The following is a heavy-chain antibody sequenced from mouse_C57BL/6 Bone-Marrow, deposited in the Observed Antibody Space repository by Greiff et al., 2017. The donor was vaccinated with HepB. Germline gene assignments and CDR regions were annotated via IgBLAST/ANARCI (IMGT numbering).Heavy chain of an antibody. Sequence: EVKVVESGGGLVQSGRSLRLSCATSGFTFSDFYMEWVRQAPGKGLEWIAASRNKANDYTTEYSASVKGRFIVSRDTSQSILYLQMNALRAEDTAIYYCARDARYYYGSSYDAMDYWGQGTSVTVSS. CDR2: SRNKANDYTT. J-gene: IGHJ4*01. CDR1: GFTFSDFY. V-gene: IGHV7-1*01. CDR3: ARDARYYYGSSYDAMDY. D-gene: IGHD1-1*01.